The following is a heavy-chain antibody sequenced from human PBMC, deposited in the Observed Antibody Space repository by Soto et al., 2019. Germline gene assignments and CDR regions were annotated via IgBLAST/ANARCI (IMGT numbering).Heavy chain of an antibody. CDR2: IKEDGSMA. Sequence: PGGSLRLSCAASGFTFSSFWMAWVRQAPGKGLEWLANIKEDGSMAYYLDSVKGRFTISRDNAKNSLFLQMNSLRADDTAVYYCARDVAYNRKDYWGLGTLVTVSS. CDR1: GFTFSSFW. CDR3: ARDVAYNRKDY. D-gene: IGHD1-20*01. J-gene: IGHJ4*02. V-gene: IGHV3-7*04.